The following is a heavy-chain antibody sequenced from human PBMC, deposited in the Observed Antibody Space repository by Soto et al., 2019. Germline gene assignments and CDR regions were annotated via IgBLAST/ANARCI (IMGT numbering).Heavy chain of an antibody. J-gene: IGHJ3*02. CDR3: AREAAGFDI. CDR2: IYYGGTT. CDR1: GFTVSYDH. Sequence: QAGGSLRLSCAASGFTVSYDHMSWVRQAPGKGPEWVSVIYYGGTTYYADSVQGRFTISRDESKNTLYLQMNDLRAGDTAVYYRAREAAGFDIWGQGTMVTVS. V-gene: IGHV3-53*01.